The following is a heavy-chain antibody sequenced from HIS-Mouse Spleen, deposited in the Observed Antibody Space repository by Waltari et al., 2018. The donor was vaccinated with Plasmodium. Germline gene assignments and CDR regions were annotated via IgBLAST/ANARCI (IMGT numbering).Heavy chain of an antibody. J-gene: IGHJ3*02. Sequence: QVQLQQWGAGLLKPSETLSLTCAVSGGSFSGYYWSWIRQAPGKGLEWIGEINHSGSTNYNPSLKSRVTISVDTSKNQFSLKLSSVTAADTAVYYCARAPIRDAFDIWGQGTMVTVSS. CDR3: ARAPIRDAFDI. CDR2: INHSGST. CDR1: GGSFSGYY. D-gene: IGHD3-9*01. V-gene: IGHV4-34*01.